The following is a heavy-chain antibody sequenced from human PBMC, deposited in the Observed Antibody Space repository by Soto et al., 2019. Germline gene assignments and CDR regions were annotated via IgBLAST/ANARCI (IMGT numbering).Heavy chain of an antibody. J-gene: IGHJ5*02. V-gene: IGHV4-39*01. CDR3: ASVGQLRWFDP. Sequence: SETLSLTCTVSGGSISSSSYYWGWIRQPPGKGLEWIGSIYYSGSTYYNPSLKSRVTISVDTSKNQFSLKLSSVTAADTAVYYCASVGQLRWFDPWGQGALVTVSS. D-gene: IGHD6-6*01. CDR1: GGSISSSSYY. CDR2: IYYSGST.